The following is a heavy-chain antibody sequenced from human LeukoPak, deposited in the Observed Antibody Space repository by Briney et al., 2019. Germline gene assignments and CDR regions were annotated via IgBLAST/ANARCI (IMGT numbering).Heavy chain of an antibody. J-gene: IGHJ4*02. Sequence: GGSLRLSCAVSGFTFSSYWMTWVRQAPGKGLEWVANIKEDGSEKYYVDSVKGRFTISRDNAKNSLYLQMNSLRAEDTAVYYCARDRTLSAYWGQGTLVTVSP. V-gene: IGHV3-7*01. CDR3: ARDRTLSAY. D-gene: IGHD1/OR15-1a*01. CDR2: IKEDGSEK. CDR1: GFTFSSYW.